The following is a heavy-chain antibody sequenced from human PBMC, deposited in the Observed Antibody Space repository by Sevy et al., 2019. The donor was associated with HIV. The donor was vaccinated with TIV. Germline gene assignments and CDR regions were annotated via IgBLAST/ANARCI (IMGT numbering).Heavy chain of an antibody. J-gene: IGHJ5*02. CDR2: IHYTGTT. V-gene: IGHV4-59*01. CDR1: GGSISAYH. Sequence: SETLSLTCTVSGGSISAYHWSWIRQPPGKGLEYIGYIHYTGTTNYNPSLKSRVTISVDTSKNQFSLKLSSVTAADTALYYCARAPPVRSGDDSLNWFDPWGHGTLVTVSS. D-gene: IGHD5-12*01. CDR3: ARAPPVRSGDDSLNWFDP.